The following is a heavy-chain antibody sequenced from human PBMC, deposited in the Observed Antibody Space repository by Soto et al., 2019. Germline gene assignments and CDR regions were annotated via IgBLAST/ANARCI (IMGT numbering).Heavy chain of an antibody. CDR1: GFTFSGSA. V-gene: IGHV3-73*01. CDR3: SRQASDFWSGKPQYYMDV. Sequence: EVQLVESGGGLVQPGGSLKLSCAASGFTFSGSAMHWVRQASGKGLEWVRRIRSKANNYATAYGASVKGRFTISRDDSKNTAYLQMNSLKTEDTAVYYCSRQASDFWSGKPQYYMDVWGKGTTVTVSS. CDR2: IRSKANNYAT. J-gene: IGHJ6*03. D-gene: IGHD3-3*01.